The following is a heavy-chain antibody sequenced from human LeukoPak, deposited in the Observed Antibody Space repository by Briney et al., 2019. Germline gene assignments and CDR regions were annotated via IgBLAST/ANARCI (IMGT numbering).Heavy chain of an antibody. CDR3: AKRIRVNWFDP. Sequence: RSGGSLRLSCAASGFTFSSYGMSWVRQAPGEGLEWVSAISGSDGSTYYADSVKGRFIISRDNSKNTLYLQMNSLRAEDTAVYYCAKRIRVNWFDPWGQGTLVTVSS. CDR2: ISGSDGST. V-gene: IGHV3-23*01. J-gene: IGHJ5*02. CDR1: GFTFSSYG.